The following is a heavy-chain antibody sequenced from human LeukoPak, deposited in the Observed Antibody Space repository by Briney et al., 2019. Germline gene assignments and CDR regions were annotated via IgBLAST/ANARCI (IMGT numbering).Heavy chain of an antibody. CDR1: GFTFNTYG. J-gene: IGHJ4*02. V-gene: IGHV3-30*02. Sequence: GGSLRLSCAASGFTFNTYGMHWVRQAPGKGLEWVAFIRYDGSNECYADSVKGRFTISRDNSKNTLYLQMNSLRPEDTAVYYCAKDPNRYDSSIYYCAYWGQGTLVTVSS. D-gene: IGHD3-22*01. CDR3: AKDPNRYDSSIYYCAY. CDR2: IRYDGSNE.